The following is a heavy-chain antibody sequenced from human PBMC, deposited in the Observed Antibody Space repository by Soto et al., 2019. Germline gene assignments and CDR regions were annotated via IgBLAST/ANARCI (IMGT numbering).Heavy chain of an antibody. Sequence: WASVKVSCKTSGFTFTSYPFSWVRQAPGQGLEWLAWVHPYGGTTKVAHQFRDRITLTTDTSAATVFMELTGLTSDDTAIYFCAREYYSSTTWIDYWGQGTLVTVSS. CDR3: AREYYSSTTWIDY. CDR1: GFTFTSYP. D-gene: IGHD5-12*01. CDR2: VHPYGGTT. V-gene: IGHV1-18*04. J-gene: IGHJ4*02.